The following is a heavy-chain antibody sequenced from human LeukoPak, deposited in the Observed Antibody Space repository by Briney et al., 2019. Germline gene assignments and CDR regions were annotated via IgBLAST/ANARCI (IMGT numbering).Heavy chain of an antibody. Sequence: PSETLSLTCTVSGGSISRGSYYWSWIRQPAGKGLEWIGRIYTSGSTNYNPSLKSRVTISVDTSKNQFSLKLSSVSVHDAAVYDSGGHDVVPAGETFWFALGPQGPLVTVSS. CDR2: IYTSGST. J-gene: IGHJ5*02. D-gene: IGHD2-2*01. CDR1: GGSISRGSYY. V-gene: IGHV4-61*02. CDR3: GGHDVVPAGETFWFAL.